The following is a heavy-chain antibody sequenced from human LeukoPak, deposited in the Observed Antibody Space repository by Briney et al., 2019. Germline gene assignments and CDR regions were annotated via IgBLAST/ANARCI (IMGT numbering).Heavy chain of an antibody. J-gene: IGHJ6*02. D-gene: IGHD1-26*01. CDR3: ASHRGGYSGSYRGTYYYYGMDV. V-gene: IGHV1-69*13. CDR2: IIPIFGTA. Sequence: GASVKVSCKASGGTFSSYAISWVRQAPGQGLEWMGGIIPIFGTANYAQKFQGRVTITADESTSTAYMELSSLRSEDTAVYYCASHRGGYSGSYRGTYYYYGMDVWGQGTTVTVSS. CDR1: GGTFSSYA.